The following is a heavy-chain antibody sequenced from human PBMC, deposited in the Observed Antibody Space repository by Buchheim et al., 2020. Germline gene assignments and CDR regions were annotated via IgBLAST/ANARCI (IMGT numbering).Heavy chain of an antibody. D-gene: IGHD1-26*01. CDR3: ARPASTKTYAMDV. Sequence: QLQLQESGPGLVKPSETLSLTCSVSGGSIGSSSYYWVWIRQPPGKGLEWIGRIYYTGSTDYHPSLNSPVTISVNRSKNQFSLKLSSVTAADTAVYYCARPASTKTYAMDVWGQGTT. V-gene: IGHV4-39*07. J-gene: IGHJ6*02. CDR2: IYYTGST. CDR1: GGSIGSSSYY.